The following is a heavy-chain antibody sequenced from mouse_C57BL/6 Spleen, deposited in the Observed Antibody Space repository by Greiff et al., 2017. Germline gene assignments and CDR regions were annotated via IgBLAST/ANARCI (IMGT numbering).Heavy chain of an antibody. Sequence: EVMLVESGEGLVKPGGSLKLSCAASGFTFSSYAMPWVRQTPGKRLEWVAYISSGGDYIYYADTVKGRFTISRDNARNTLYLQMRSLKSEDTAMYYCTRDCEGAWFAYWGQGTLVTVSA. CDR3: TRDCEGAWFAY. CDR2: ISSGGDYI. J-gene: IGHJ3*01. CDR1: GFTFSSYA. V-gene: IGHV5-9-1*02.